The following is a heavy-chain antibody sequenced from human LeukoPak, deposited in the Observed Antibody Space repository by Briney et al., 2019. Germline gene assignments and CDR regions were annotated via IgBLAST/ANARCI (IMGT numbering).Heavy chain of an antibody. CDR1: GFTFRAFW. Sequence: GGSLRLSCAVSGFTFRAFWMHWVRQAPGKGLVWVSRINSDDSRTTYADSVKGRFTISRDNAKNTLYLQMNSLRAEDTAVYYCARGLVHDTSGYYSDYWGQGTLVTVSS. CDR2: INSDDSRT. D-gene: IGHD3-22*01. J-gene: IGHJ4*02. V-gene: IGHV3-74*01. CDR3: ARGLVHDTSGYYSDY.